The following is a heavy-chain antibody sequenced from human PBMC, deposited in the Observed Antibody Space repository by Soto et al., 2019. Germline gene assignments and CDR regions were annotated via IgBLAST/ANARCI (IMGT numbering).Heavy chain of an antibody. V-gene: IGHV4-31*03. CDR1: GAALNSGNYY. Sequence: SETLSLTCSVSGAALNSGNYYWSWIRQVPGKGLEWIGHIYVTGAVDYSPSLRDRITISQDTSERQFSLNLRLVTAADTAVYYCARLRIPTNNYKWLDPWGQGTLVTVYS. D-gene: IGHD1-20*01. J-gene: IGHJ5*02. CDR3: ARLRIPTNNYKWLDP. CDR2: IYVTGAV.